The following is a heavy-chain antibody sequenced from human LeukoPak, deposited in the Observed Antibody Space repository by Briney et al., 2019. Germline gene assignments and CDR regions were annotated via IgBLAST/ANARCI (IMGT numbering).Heavy chain of an antibody. CDR1: GFTLSDYY. Sequence: PGGSLRLSCAASGFTLSDYYMTWIRQAPGKGLEWVSYITSAGTTYYADSVKGRFTISRDDSNSIAYLEMDSLKTDDTAVYYCTKEQAPYFWGPGTLVTVSS. V-gene: IGHV3-69-1*01. J-gene: IGHJ4*02. CDR3: TKEQAPYF. CDR2: ITSAGTT. D-gene: IGHD1/OR15-1a*01.